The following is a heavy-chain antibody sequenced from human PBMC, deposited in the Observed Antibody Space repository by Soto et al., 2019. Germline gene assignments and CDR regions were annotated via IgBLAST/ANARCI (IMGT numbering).Heavy chain of an antibody. CDR1: GFTFSSYG. J-gene: IGHJ3*02. CDR3: AKDLDGVGAFDI. CDR2: ISYDGSNK. D-gene: IGHD4-17*01. Sequence: GGSLRLSCAASGFTFSSYGMHWVRQAPGKGLEWVAVISYDGSNKYYADSVRGRFTISRDNPKNTLYLQMNSLRAEDTAVYYCAKDLDGVGAFDIWGQGTMVTVSS. V-gene: IGHV3-30*18.